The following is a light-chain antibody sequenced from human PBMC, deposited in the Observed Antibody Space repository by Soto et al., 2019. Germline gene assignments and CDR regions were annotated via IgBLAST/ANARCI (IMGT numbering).Light chain of an antibody. CDR3: GAWDSGLYVGV. V-gene: IGLV1-51*01. CDR1: TSNIQKNS. Sequence: QSVLTQPPSVSAAPGQTVTLSCSGSTSNIQKNSVSWYQHLPGTAPKPLIYDDNKRYSGISDRFSGSKSGTSATLHITGLQTGDEADYYWGAWDSGLYVGVFGGGTELTVL. CDR2: DDN. J-gene: IGLJ2*01.